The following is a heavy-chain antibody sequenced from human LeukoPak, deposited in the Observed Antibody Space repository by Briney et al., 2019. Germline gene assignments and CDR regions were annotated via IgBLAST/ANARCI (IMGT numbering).Heavy chain of an antibody. CDR1: GFTFSSYA. J-gene: IGHJ4*02. CDR3: ATGRSCTTCYLPDY. D-gene: IGHD2-2*01. CDR2: ISGSGGST. V-gene: IGHV3-23*01. Sequence: PGGSLRLSCAASGFTFSSYAMSWVRQAPGKGLEWVSAISGSGGSTYYADSVKGRFTISRDNSKNTLYLQMNSLRAEDTAVYHCATGRSCTTCYLPDYWGQGTLVIVSS.